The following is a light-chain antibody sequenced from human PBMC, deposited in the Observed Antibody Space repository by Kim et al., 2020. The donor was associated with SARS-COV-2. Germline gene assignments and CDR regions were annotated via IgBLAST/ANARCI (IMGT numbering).Light chain of an antibody. CDR3: SSYTTSSTLVV. CDR2: DVS. Sequence: SLTSPCTGTSSDIGGYNYVSWYQQHPGNAPKLMIYDVSTRPSGVSNRFSGSKSGNTASLTISGLQAEDEADYYCSSYTTSSTLVVLGGGTQLTVL. V-gene: IGLV2-14*03. J-gene: IGLJ2*01. CDR1: SSDIGGYNY.